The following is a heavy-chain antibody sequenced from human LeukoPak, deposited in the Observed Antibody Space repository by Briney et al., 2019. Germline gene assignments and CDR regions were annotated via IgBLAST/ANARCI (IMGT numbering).Heavy chain of an antibody. J-gene: IGHJ4*02. CDR1: GYTFTSYG. Sequence: ASVKVSCKASGYTFTSYGISWVRQAPGQGLEWMGWINPNSGGTNYAQKFQGRVTMTRDTSISTAYMELSRLRSDDTAVYYCARARTYYGSGSYYRAFDYWGQGTLVTVSS. D-gene: IGHD3-10*01. CDR3: ARARTYYGSGSYYRAFDY. V-gene: IGHV1-2*02. CDR2: INPNSGGT.